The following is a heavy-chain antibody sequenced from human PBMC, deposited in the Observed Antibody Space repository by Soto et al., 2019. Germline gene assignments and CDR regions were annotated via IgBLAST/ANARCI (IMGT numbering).Heavy chain of an antibody. V-gene: IGHV3-30-3*01. D-gene: IGHD2-2*01. CDR3: ARGGGRCYAFGAGSYSDY. J-gene: IGHJ4*02. Sequence: QVQLVESGGGVVQPGRSLRLSCAASGFTFPNYAMHWVRQSPGKGLEWVAIISDDGTKTYYADSVRGRFTISRDNSKNTRFLQMHSLRDEDTSLYYCARGGGRCYAFGAGSYSDYWGRGTLVAVSS. CDR2: ISDDGTKT. CDR1: GFTFPNYA.